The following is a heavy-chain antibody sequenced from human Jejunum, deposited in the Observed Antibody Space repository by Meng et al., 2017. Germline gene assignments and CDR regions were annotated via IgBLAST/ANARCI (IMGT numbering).Heavy chain of an antibody. D-gene: IGHD2-15*01. V-gene: IGHV1-69*06. CDR3: ALYCGGGRCLVPDLYYYAMDV. CDR2: FIPIFGTP. J-gene: IGHJ6*02. CDR1: GGTFSTYG. Sequence: SVKVSCKASGGTFSTYGVSWVRQAPGQGLEWMGAFIPIFGTPNYAQKFQGRITFSADMSTTTAYMELSGLRSDDTAVYYCALYCGGGRCLVPDLYYYAMDVWGQGTPVTVSS.